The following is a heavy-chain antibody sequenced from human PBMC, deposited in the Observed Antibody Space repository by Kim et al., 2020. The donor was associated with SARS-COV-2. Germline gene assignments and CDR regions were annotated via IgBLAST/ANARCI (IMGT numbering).Heavy chain of an antibody. V-gene: IGHV3-23*01. J-gene: IGHJ4*02. Sequence: VKGRVTISRDNSKNTLYLQMNSLRAEDTAVYYCAKVGYIAAAGTFYFDYWGQGTLVTVSS. D-gene: IGHD6-13*01. CDR3: AKVGYIAAAGTFYFDY.